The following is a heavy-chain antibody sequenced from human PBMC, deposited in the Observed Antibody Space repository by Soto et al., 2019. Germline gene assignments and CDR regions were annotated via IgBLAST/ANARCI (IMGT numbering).Heavy chain of an antibody. CDR2: INHSGST. J-gene: IGHJ6*02. V-gene: IGHV4-34*01. CDR1: GGSFSGYY. Sequence: SETLSLTCAVYGGSFSGYYWSWIRQPPGKGLEWIGEINHSGSTNYNPYLKSRVTISVDTSKNQFSLKLSSVTAADTAVYYCARGDIVVVPAAMEPYYYYYGMDVWGQGTTVT. D-gene: IGHD2-2*01. CDR3: ARGDIVVVPAAMEPYYYYYGMDV.